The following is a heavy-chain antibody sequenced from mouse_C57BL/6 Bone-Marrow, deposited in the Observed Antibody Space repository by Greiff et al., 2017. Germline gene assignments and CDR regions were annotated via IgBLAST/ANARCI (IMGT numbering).Heavy chain of an antibody. Sequence: VKLQESGAELVRPGASVKLSCKASGYTFTDYYINWVKQRPGQGLEWIARIYPGSGNTYYNEKFKGKATLTAEKSSSTAYMQLSSLTSEDSAVXFCARWGYGSSSAWFAYWGQGTLVTVSA. CDR1: GYTFTDYY. J-gene: IGHJ3*01. CDR2: IYPGSGNT. V-gene: IGHV1-76*01. D-gene: IGHD1-1*01. CDR3: ARWGYGSSSAWFAY.